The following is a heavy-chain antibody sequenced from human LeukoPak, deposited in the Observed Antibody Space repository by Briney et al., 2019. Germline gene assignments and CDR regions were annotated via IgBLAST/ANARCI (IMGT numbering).Heavy chain of an antibody. J-gene: IGHJ4*02. V-gene: IGHV3-11*01. D-gene: IGHD2-2*01. Sequence: GGSLRLTCVASGFTFSDYYMSWIRQAPGKGLEWVSYISSSDTTIYYADSVKGRFTISRDNAKNSLYLQMNSLRVEDTAVYYCARGLPATLLDYWGQGTLVTVSS. CDR2: ISSSDTTI. CDR1: GFTFSDYY. CDR3: ARGLPATLLDY.